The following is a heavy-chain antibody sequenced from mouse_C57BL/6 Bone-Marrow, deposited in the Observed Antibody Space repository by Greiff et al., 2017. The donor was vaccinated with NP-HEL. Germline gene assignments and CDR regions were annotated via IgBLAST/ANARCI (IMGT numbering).Heavy chain of an antibody. CDR1: GFNIKDDY. CDR3: ITSYYSNYGAY. Sequence: EVKLQESGAELVRPGASVKLSCTASGFNIKDDYMHWVKQRPEQGLEWIGWIDPENGDTEYASKFQGKANITADTSSNTAYLQLSSLTSEDTAVYYCITSYYSNYGAYWGQGTLVTVSA. V-gene: IGHV14-4*01. CDR2: IDPENGDT. D-gene: IGHD2-5*01. J-gene: IGHJ3*01.